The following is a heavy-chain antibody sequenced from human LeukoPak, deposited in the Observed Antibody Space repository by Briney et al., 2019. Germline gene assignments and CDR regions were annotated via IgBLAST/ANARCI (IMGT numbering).Heavy chain of an antibody. CDR3: ATRKSYHQPPGRSGWYSFQDPRRDYYGMDV. CDR1: GYTRTELS. J-gene: IGHJ6*02. V-gene: IGHV1-24*01. D-gene: IGHD6-19*01. Sequence: ASVKVSCKVSGYTRTELSMHWVRQAPGKGGEGMGGFDPEDGETIYAQKFQGRVTMTEDTSTDTAYMELSSLRSEDAAVYYCATRKSYHQPPGRSGWYSFQDPRRDYYGMDVWGQGTTVTVSS. CDR2: FDPEDGET.